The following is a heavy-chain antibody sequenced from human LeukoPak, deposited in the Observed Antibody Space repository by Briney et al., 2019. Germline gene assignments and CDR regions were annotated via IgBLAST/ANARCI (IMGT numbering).Heavy chain of an antibody. D-gene: IGHD3-10*01. V-gene: IGHV3-23*01. CDR3: AKARTANDYGSGSFYKGFDS. CDR1: GFNFRDFA. Sequence: GGSLRLSCAASGFNFRDFAISWVRQAPGKGLEWVSVVSASGFTSYGGSVKGRFTISRDKSKNTVHLDMNTLRAEDTARYYCAKARTANDYGSGSFYKGFDSWGQGTLVTVSS. CDR2: VSASGFT. J-gene: IGHJ4*02.